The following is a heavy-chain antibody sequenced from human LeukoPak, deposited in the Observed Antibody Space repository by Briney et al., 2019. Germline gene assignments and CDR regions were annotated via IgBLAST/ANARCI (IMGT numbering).Heavy chain of an antibody. D-gene: IGHD1-20*01. V-gene: IGHV3-30-3*01. CDR2: ISYDGSNK. J-gene: IGHJ4*02. CDR3: ARDKWKMRYYFDY. CDR1: GFTFSSYA. Sequence: PGGSLRLSCAASGFTFSSYAMHWVRQAPGKGLEWVAVISYDGSNKYYADSVKGRFTISRDNSKNTLYLQMNSLRAEDTAVYYCARDKWKMRYYFDYWGQGTLVTVSS.